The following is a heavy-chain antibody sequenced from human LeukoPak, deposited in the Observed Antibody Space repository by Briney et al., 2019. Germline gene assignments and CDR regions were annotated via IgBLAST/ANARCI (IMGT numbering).Heavy chain of an antibody. J-gene: IGHJ4*02. D-gene: IGHD3-10*01. CDR2: IRYDGSNK. Sequence: GGSLRLSCAASGFTLSSYGMHWVRQAPGKWLEWVAVIRYDGSNKYYADSVKGRFTISRENSKNTLYLQMNSLRAEDTAMYYCTGSFGELTFFDYWGQGTLVTVSS. CDR3: TGSFGELTFFDY. V-gene: IGHV3-30*02. CDR1: GFTLSSYG.